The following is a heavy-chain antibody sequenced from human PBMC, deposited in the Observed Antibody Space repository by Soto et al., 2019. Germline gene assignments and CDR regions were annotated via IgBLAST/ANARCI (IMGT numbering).Heavy chain of an antibody. CDR2: IFPADSEI. D-gene: IGHD2-8*01. Sequence: GESLKISCQSCGYTFTAYWIAWVRQMPGKGLEWRGIIFPADSEIRYSPSFRGHVTISADKSISTAYLQWSSLEASDTAMYYCARPLYPGYCTDGVCYSYDYWGQGTPVTVSS. CDR1: GYTFTAYW. V-gene: IGHV5-51*01. J-gene: IGHJ4*02. CDR3: ARPLYPGYCTDGVCYSYDY.